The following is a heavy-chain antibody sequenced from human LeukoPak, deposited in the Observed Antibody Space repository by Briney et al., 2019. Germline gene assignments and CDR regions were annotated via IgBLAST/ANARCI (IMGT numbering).Heavy chain of an antibody. CDR2: IYYSGST. CDR1: SSXYY. V-gene: IGHV4-39*01. D-gene: IGHD3-22*01. Sequence: SSXYYWGWIRQPPGKGLEWIGSIYYSGSTYYNPSLKSRFTISVDTSKNQFSLKLSSVTAADTAVYYCARHFHSSGGNWFDPWGQGTLVTVSS. CDR3: ARHFHSSGGNWFDP. J-gene: IGHJ5*02.